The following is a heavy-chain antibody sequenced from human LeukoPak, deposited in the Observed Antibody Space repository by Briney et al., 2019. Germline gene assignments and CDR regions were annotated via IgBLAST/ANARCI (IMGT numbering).Heavy chain of an antibody. J-gene: IGHJ4*02. D-gene: IGHD5-18*01. CDR2: IYSGGST. CDR3: AKGYNYAYEY. V-gene: IGHV3-53*01. Sequence: GGSLRLSCAASGFTVSSSYMSWVRQAPGRGLEWVSLIYSGGSTYCAASVKGRFTISRDNSKNTLYLQMNSLRPEDTAVYYCAKGYNYAYEYWGQGTLVTVSS. CDR1: GFTVSSSY.